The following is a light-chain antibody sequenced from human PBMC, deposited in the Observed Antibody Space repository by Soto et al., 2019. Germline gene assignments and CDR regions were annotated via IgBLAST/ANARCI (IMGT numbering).Light chain of an antibody. CDR1: DSNIGNDH. J-gene: IGLJ2*01. Sequence: QSALTQPPSVSAAPGQKVTISCSGSDSNIGNDHVSWYQQFPGTAPKLLIYENNKRPSGIPDRFSGSKSGTSATLDITGLQTGDEADYYCGTWDSGLSAGVIGGGTKVTVL. V-gene: IGLV1-51*02. CDR3: GTWDSGLSAGV. CDR2: ENN.